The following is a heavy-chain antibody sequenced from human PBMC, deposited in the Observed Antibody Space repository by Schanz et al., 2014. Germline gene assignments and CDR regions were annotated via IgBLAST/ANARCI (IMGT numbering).Heavy chain of an antibody. Sequence: EAQLLESGGGLVQPGGSLRLSCAASGFNFKAYAMSWVRQAPGKGLEWVSGIEFSGGTTYYADSVKGRFTISRDSSKSTLYLQMNSLRTDDTAMYYCARDPNASAWLPYFDTWGQGTLVTVSS. D-gene: IGHD6-19*01. V-gene: IGHV3-23*01. CDR1: GFNFKAYA. J-gene: IGHJ4*02. CDR3: ARDPNASAWLPYFDT. CDR2: IEFSGGTT.